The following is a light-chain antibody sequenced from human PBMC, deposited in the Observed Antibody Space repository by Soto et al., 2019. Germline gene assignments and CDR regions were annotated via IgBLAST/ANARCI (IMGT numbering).Light chain of an antibody. V-gene: IGKV3-20*01. CDR2: SAS. Sequence: ENVLTQSPGTLSLSPGERATLSCRASESLNSNYFSWYQQTPGQAPRLLIYSASRSHSGITDRFSGGGSGRDGTLTVRTLAPEDVAAYDCQVYDSSVNFGAPVTFGGGTRVEI. CDR1: ESLNSNY. CDR3: QVYDSSVNFGAPVT. J-gene: IGKJ4*01.